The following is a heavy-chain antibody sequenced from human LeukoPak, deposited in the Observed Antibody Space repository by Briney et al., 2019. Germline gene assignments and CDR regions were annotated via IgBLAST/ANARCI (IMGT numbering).Heavy chain of an antibody. CDR1: GFTFSNAW. J-gene: IGHJ4*02. Sequence: PGGSLRLSCAASGFTFSNAWMSWVRQAPGKGLEWFGRIKSKTDGGTTDYAAPEKGRFTISRDDSKNTLYLQMNSLKTEDTAVYYCTTDTRYFARHWGQGTLVTVSS. D-gene: IGHD3-9*01. V-gene: IGHV3-15*01. CDR2: IKSKTDGGTT. CDR3: TTDTRYFARH.